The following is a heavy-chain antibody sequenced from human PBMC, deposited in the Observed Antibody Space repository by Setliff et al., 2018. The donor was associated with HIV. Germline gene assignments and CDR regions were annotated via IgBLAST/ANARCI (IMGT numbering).Heavy chain of an antibody. CDR3: ARDQQQLVYYYYYMDV. D-gene: IGHD6-13*01. Sequence: ASVKVSCKASGYTFTSYGISWVRQAPGQGLEWMGWISAYNGNTNYAQKLQGRVTMTTDTSTSTAYMELRSLRSDDTAVYYCARDQQQLVYYYYYMDVWGKGTTVTVSS. CDR1: GYTFTSYG. CDR2: ISAYNGNT. J-gene: IGHJ6*03. V-gene: IGHV1-18*01.